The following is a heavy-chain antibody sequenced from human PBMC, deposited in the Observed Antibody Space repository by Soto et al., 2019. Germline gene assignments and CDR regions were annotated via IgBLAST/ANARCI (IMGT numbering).Heavy chain of an antibody. CDR2: INHSGSN. CDR3: ARGRYSSGWD. J-gene: IGHJ4*02. Sequence: QVQLQQWGAGLLKPSETLSLTCAVYGGSFSGYYWSWIRQPPGKGLEWIGEINHSGSNNYNPSLKSRVTISVDTSKNQFSLKLSSVTAADTAVYYCARGRYSSGWDWGQGTLVTVSS. CDR1: GGSFSGYY. D-gene: IGHD6-19*01. V-gene: IGHV4-34*01.